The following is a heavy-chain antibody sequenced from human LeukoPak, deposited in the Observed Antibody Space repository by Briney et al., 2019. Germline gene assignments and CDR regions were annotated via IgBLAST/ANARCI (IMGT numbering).Heavy chain of an antibody. D-gene: IGHD1-7*01. V-gene: IGHV3-7*02. J-gene: IGHJ3*01. CDR2: IKQDGREK. CDR1: GFTLSYYW. Sequence: PGGSLRLSCAASGFTLSYYWVSWVRQAPGIGLEWVANIKQDGREKYYVDSVRGRFTISRDNAKNSLYLQMNSLRAEDTAVYYCARRTFPNDAFDVWGQGTVVTVSS. CDR3: ARRTFPNDAFDV.